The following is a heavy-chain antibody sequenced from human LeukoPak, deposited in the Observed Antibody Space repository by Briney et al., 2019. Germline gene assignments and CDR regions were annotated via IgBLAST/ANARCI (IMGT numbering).Heavy chain of an antibody. CDR2: TGNKANSYTT. J-gene: IGHJ4*02. CDR3: ARDLIRSGSYSY. V-gene: IGHV3-72*01. Sequence: GGSLRLSCAASGFTFSDHYMDWVRQAPGKGLEWVGRTGNKANSYTTEYAASVKGRFTISRDDSKNSLYLQMNSLKTEDTAVYYCARDLIRSGSYSYWGQGTLVTVSS. CDR1: GFTFSDHY. D-gene: IGHD1-26*01.